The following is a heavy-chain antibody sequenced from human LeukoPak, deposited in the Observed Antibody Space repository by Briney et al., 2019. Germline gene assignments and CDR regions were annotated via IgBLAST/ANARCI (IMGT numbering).Heavy chain of an antibody. J-gene: IGHJ6*03. CDR1: GGSISNYY. Sequence: PSETLSLTCTVSGGSISNYYWSWIRQPAGKGLEWIGRIYTSGSINYNPSLKSRVTMSVDMSKKKFSLNLRSVTAADTAVYYCARDYYYDNSGYYYEEYYYYMDVWGKGTTVTISS. CDR3: ARDYYYDNSGYYYEEYYYYMDV. V-gene: IGHV4-4*07. CDR2: IYTSGSI. D-gene: IGHD3-22*01.